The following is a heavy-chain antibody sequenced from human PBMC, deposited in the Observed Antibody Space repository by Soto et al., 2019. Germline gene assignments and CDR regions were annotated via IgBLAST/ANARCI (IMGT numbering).Heavy chain of an antibody. CDR3: ARDGSSGYYIANYYGMDV. J-gene: IGHJ6*02. D-gene: IGHD3-22*01. CDR2: ISYDGSNK. Sequence: GGSLRLSCAASGFTFSSYAMHWVRQAPGKGLEWVAVISYDGSNKYYADSVKGRFTISRDNSKNTPYLQMNSLRAEDTAAYYCARDGSSGYYIANYYGMDVWGQGTTVTVSS. CDR1: GFTFSSYA. V-gene: IGHV3-30-3*01.